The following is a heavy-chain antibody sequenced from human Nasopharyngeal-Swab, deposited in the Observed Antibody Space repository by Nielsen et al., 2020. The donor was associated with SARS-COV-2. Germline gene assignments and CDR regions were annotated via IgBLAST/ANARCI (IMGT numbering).Heavy chain of an antibody. CDR2: IIPIFGTA. V-gene: IGHV1-69*13. CDR3: ARQGFRGTAMTYYYYMDV. J-gene: IGHJ6*03. Sequence: SVKVSCKASGGTFSNYAISWVRQAPGQGLEWMGGIIPIFGTANYAQKFQGRVTITADESTSTAYMELSSLRSEDTAVYYCARQGFRGTAMTYYYYMDVWGKGTTVTVSS. CDR1: GGTFSNYA. D-gene: IGHD5-18*01.